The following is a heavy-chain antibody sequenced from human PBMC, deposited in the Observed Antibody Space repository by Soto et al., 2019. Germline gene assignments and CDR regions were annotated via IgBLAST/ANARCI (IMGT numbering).Heavy chain of an antibody. CDR1: GGTFSNYA. J-gene: IGHJ4*02. V-gene: IGHV1-69*01. D-gene: IGHD2-2*01. CDR2: IIPLTETP. CDR3: AIGTRTSWTCDF. Sequence: QVQVVQSGAEVKKPGSSVKVSCKASGGTFSNYAISWVRQAPGHGLEWVGGIIPLTETPVYAQTVQGRLTTTADELTSAAYMELSSLRSDDTAVYYCAIGTRTSWTCDFWGQVTLVTVSS.